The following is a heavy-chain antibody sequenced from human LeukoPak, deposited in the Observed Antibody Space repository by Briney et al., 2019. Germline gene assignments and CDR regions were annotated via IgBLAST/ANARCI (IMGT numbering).Heavy chain of an antibody. CDR1: GVSTSSATYY. D-gene: IGHD3-10*01. CDR3: ARDNSEGGRVVRGVIITATGEEWFDP. Sequence: SQTLSLTCTVSGVSTSSATYYWGWIRQPPGKGLEWIGTIHYSVSTYYNPSLKSRVTISVDTSKNQFSLKLSSVTAADTAVYYCARDNSEGGRVVRGVIITATGEEWFDPWGQGTLVTVSS. V-gene: IGHV4-39*07. J-gene: IGHJ5*02. CDR2: IHYSVST.